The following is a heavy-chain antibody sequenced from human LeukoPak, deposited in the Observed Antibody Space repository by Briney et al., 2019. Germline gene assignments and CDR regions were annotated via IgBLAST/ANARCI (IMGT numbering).Heavy chain of an antibody. J-gene: IGHJ4*02. CDR3: ARDPIGSRWPYYFDY. CDR2: INAGNGNT. V-gene: IGHV1-3*01. CDR1: GYTFTTYA. D-gene: IGHD6-13*01. Sequence: ASVKVSCKASGYTFTTYAMHWVRQASGQRLEWMGWINAGNGNTKYSQKFQARVTITRDTSASTAYMDLSSLRSEDTAVYYCARDPIGSRWPYYFDYWGQGTLVTVSS.